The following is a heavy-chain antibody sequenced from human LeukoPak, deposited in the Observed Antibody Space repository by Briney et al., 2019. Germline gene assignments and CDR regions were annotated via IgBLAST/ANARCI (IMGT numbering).Heavy chain of an antibody. V-gene: IGHV1-8*01. CDR3: ARGLIMVRGVILRYMDV. CDR1: GYTFTSYD. Sequence: ASVNVSCKASGYTFTSYDINWVRQATGQGREWMGWMNSNRGNTGYAQKFQGRVTMTRNTSISTAYMELSSLRSEDTAVYYCARGLIMVRGVILRYMDVWGKGTTVTISS. CDR2: MNSNRGNT. D-gene: IGHD3-10*01. J-gene: IGHJ6*03.